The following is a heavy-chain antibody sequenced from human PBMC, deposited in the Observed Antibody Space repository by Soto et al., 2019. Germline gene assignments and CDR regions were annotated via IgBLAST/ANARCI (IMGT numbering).Heavy chain of an antibody. Sequence: ASVKVSCKAFGYSFISHYMHWVRQAPGQGLEWMGTIHPAGINTAYAQKFQGRVTMTTDTSTSTAYMELRSLRSDDTAVYYCARVKASGWLNWFDPWGQGTLVTVSS. CDR2: IHPAGINT. CDR3: ARVKASGWLNWFDP. D-gene: IGHD6-19*01. V-gene: IGHV1-46*01. CDR1: GYSFISHY. J-gene: IGHJ5*02.